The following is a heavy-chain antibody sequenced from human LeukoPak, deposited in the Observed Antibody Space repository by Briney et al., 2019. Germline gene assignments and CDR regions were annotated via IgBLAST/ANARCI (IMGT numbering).Heavy chain of an antibody. CDR2: MHPNSGGT. CDR1: GYTFTDYF. D-gene: IGHD3-22*01. CDR3: ASLAHFDGSTYYPDF. Sequence: ASVKVSCKASGYTFTDYFLHLLRQAPGQGLEWMGGMHPNSGGTNYAQNFQGRVTMTRDTSITTAYMELSRLTSDDTAVYYCASLAHFDGSTYYPDFWGQGTLVTVSS. J-gene: IGHJ4*02. V-gene: IGHV1-2*02.